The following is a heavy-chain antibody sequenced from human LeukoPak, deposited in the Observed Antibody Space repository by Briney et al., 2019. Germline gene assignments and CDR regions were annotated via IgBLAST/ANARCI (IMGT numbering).Heavy chain of an antibody. V-gene: IGHV3-23*01. Sequence: GGSLRLSCAASGFTFRSFAMIWVRQAPGKGLEWVSGISGSAFSTYYADSVKGRFTISRDNSKNTLYLQMNSPRDEDTAVYYCAKVMPLYQLQWGLYDYWGQGTLVTVSS. J-gene: IGHJ4*02. CDR1: GFTFRSFA. CDR2: ISGSAFST. D-gene: IGHD2-2*01. CDR3: AKVMPLYQLQWGLYDY.